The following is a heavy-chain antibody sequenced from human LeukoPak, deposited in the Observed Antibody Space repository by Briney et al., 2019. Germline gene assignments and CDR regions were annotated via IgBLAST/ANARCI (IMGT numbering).Heavy chain of an antibody. CDR3: ARVPRYSGSKGARGAFDI. Sequence: PSETLSLTCTVSGGSISSSSYYWGWIRQPPGKGLEWIGSIYYSGSTYYNPSLKSRVTISVDTSKNQFSLKLSSVTAADTAVYYCARVPRYSGSKGARGAFDIWGQGTMVTVSS. V-gene: IGHV4-39*07. J-gene: IGHJ3*02. CDR1: GGSISSSSYY. CDR2: IYYSGST. D-gene: IGHD1-26*01.